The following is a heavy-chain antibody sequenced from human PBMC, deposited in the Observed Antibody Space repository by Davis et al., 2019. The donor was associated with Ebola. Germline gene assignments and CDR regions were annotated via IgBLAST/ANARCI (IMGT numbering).Heavy chain of an antibody. CDR3: ARDLVVGAFDP. J-gene: IGHJ5*02. CDR2: INAGNGDT. D-gene: IGHD2-15*01. CDR1: SYTFTSYA. V-gene: IGHV1-3*01. Sequence: ASALVSCNASSYTFTSYAMHWVRPAPGQRLEWMGWINAGNGDTNYAQKLQGRVTMTTDTSTSTAYMELRSLRSDDTAVYYCARDLVVGAFDPWGQGTLVTVSS.